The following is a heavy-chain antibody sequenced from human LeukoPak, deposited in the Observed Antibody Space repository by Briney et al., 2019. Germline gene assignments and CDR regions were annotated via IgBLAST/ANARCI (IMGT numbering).Heavy chain of an antibody. D-gene: IGHD6-13*01. CDR2: INPSGGNT. V-gene: IGHV1-46*01. CDR1: GYIFTSFY. Sequence: GASVKVSCKASGYIFTSFYMHWVRQAPGQGLEWMGIINPSGGNTGYAQKFQGRVIMTRDTSTSTVYMELSRLRSEDTAVYYCATHRGYSSTNWFDPWGQGTLVTVSS. CDR3: ATHRGYSSTNWFDP. J-gene: IGHJ5*02.